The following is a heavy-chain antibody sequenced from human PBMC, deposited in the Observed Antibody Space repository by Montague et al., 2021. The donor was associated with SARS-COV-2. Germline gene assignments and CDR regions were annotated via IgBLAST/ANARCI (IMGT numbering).Heavy chain of an antibody. CDR1: GGSFSGYY. CDR3: AVNYGSGSYSTYYYGMDV. J-gene: IGHJ6*02. CDR2: INHSGST. D-gene: IGHD3-10*01. V-gene: IGHV4-34*01. Sequence: SETLSLTCAVYGGSFSGYYWSWIRQPPGKGLEWIGEINHSGSTNYNPSLKSRVTISVDTSKNQFSLKLSSVTAADTAVYYCAVNYGSGSYSTYYYGMDVRGQGTTVTVSS.